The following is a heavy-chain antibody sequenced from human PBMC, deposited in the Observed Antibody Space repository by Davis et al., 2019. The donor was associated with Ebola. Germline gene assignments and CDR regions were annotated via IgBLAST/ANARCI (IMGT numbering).Heavy chain of an antibody. J-gene: IGHJ6*02. V-gene: IGHV3-23*01. CDR1: GFTFSNYA. D-gene: IGHD2-2*02. CDR3: ARLDCTSASCYTGNFYYYYGVDV. CDR2: VSGSSSYT. Sequence: GGSLKISCAASGFTFSNYAMSWVRQAPGKGLEWVSTVSGSSSYTYYAASVKGRFAISRDNSKNTLSLQLNSLRAEDTATYYCARLDCTSASCYTGNFYYYYGVDVWGQGTTVTVSS.